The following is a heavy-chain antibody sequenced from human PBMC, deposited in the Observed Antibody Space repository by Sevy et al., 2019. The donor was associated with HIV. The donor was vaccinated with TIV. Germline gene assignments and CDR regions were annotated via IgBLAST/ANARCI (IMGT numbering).Heavy chain of an antibody. CDR2: INPNSGGT. D-gene: IGHD6-25*01. CDR1: GYTFTGYY. CDR3: ARDRGYGPALDY. Sequence: ASVKVSCKASGYTFTGYYMHWVRQAPGQGLEWMGWINPNSGGTNYAQKFQGRVTMTRDTSISTAYLELGRLTSDDTAVYDCARDRGYGPALDYWGQGTLVTVSS. V-gene: IGHV1-2*02. J-gene: IGHJ4*02.